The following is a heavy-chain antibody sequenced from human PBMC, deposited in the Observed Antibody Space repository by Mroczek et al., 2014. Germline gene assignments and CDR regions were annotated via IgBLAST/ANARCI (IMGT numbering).Heavy chain of an antibody. D-gene: IGHD6-19*01. CDR3: ARDELAQQWLVPTDY. CDR1: GGSISSGSYY. Sequence: QVQLQQWGPGLVKPSQTLSLTCTVSGGSISSGSYYWSWIRQPAGKGLEWIGRIYTSGSTNYNPSLKSRVTISVDTSKNQFSLKLSSVTATDTAVYYCARDELAQQWLVPTDYWGQGTLVTVSS. CDR2: IYTSGST. V-gene: IGHV4-61*02. J-gene: IGHJ4*02.